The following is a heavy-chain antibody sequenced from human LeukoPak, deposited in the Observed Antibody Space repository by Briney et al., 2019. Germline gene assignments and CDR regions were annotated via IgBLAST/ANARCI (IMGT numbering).Heavy chain of an antibody. CDR2: IRYDGGNK. D-gene: IGHD1-26*01. CDR3: AKGEADLDY. CDR1: GFIFSSYG. Sequence: PGGSLRLSCAASGFIFSSYGMQWVRQAPGKGLEWVAFIRYDGGNKLYAESVKGRFTISRDNSKNTLYLQMHSLRAEDTAVYYCAKGEADLDYWGQGTLVTVTS. J-gene: IGHJ4*02. V-gene: IGHV3-30*02.